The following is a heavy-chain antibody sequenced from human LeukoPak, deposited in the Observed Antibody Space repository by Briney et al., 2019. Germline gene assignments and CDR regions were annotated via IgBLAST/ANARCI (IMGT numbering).Heavy chain of an antibody. Sequence: GGSLRLSCAASGFTFTTYWMDWVRQAPGKGLEWVANIKYDGNEKYYGDSVKGRFTISRDNAKNSLFLQMNSLGAEDTAVYYCARAVTVDYWGQGTLVTVSS. J-gene: IGHJ4*02. CDR1: GFTFTTYW. CDR3: ARAVTVDY. V-gene: IGHV3-7*01. CDR2: IKYDGNEK.